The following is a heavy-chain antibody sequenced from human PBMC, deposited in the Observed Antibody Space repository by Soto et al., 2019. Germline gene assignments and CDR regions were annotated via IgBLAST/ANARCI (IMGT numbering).Heavy chain of an antibody. CDR1: CYTFTRYG. CDR2: ISAYNGNT. Sequence: ASVKVSFKASCYTFTRYGVSWVRQAPGQGLEWMGWISAYNGNTNYAQKLQGRVTMTTDTSTSTAYMELRSLRSDDTAVYYCARVIAAGWFDPWGQGTLVTVSS. CDR3: ARVIAAGWFDP. V-gene: IGHV1-18*04. D-gene: IGHD6-13*01. J-gene: IGHJ5*02.